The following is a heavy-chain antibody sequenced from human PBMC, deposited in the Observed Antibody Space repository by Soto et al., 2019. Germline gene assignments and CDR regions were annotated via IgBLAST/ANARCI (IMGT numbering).Heavy chain of an antibody. CDR3: ARVAAVAGTIRGPQLYWFDP. Sequence: SLKVSRKAFGGTFSSYAISWVRQAPGQGLEWMGGIIPIFGTANYAQKFQGRATITADESTSTAYMELSSLRSEDTAVYYCARVAAVAGTIRGPQLYWFDPWGQGTLVTVSS. CDR1: GGTFSSYA. CDR2: IIPIFGTA. V-gene: IGHV1-69*13. D-gene: IGHD6-19*01. J-gene: IGHJ5*02.